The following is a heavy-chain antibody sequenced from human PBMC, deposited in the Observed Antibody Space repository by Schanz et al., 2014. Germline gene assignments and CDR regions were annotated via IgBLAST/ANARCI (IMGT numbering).Heavy chain of an antibody. Sequence: EVQLLESGGGLVQPGGSLRLSCEASGFSFGNYGMSWVRQAPGKGLEWVSGFDAHDGRAYYADSAKGRFTMSRDNSKNTLYVEMNSLRVEDTAVYYCAKTLFPGGTQTFGNWGRGTLVTVSS. CDR3: AKTLFPGGTQTFGN. J-gene: IGHJ4*02. V-gene: IGHV3-23*01. CDR2: FDAHDGRA. D-gene: IGHD2-8*02. CDR1: GFSFGNYG.